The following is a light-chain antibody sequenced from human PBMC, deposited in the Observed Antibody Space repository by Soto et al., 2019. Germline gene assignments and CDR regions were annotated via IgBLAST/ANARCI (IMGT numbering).Light chain of an antibody. CDR3: QQYGRSLPT. V-gene: IGKV3-20*01. J-gene: IGKJ2*01. Sequence: ENVLTQSPDILSLSPGERVTLSCRASQSISNNYLAWSQQKTCQAPRVLIYGASSKATGIPDRFSVSGSGTYFTLIISRLQAEDFELYYCQQYGRSLPTFGRGTKLEIK. CDR1: QSISNNY. CDR2: GAS.